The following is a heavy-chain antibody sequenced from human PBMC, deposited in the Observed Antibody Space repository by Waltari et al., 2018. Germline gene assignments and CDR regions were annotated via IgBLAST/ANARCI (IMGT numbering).Heavy chain of an antibody. CDR3: ATLRGSVTTFDN. CDR2: LNPDGSDK. CDR1: GFTFSTCW. D-gene: IGHD3-10*01. J-gene: IGHJ4*02. V-gene: IGHV3-7*01. Sequence: EVQLMESGGDLVQPGGSLSLSCATSGFTFSTCWISWVRQAPGKGLEWVASLNPDGSDKFHVDSVRGRFTISRDNARNSLYLQMNSLRVDDTAVYYCATLRGSVTTFDNWGQGTLVTVSS.